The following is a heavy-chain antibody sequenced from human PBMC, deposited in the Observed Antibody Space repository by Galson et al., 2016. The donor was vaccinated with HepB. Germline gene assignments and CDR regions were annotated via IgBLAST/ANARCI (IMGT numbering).Heavy chain of an antibody. D-gene: IGHD4-17*01. Sequence: SVKVSCKASGYSFTGYFIHWVRQAPGQGLEWMGLIKPHSGGTKYAQKFQGRVTLTRDTSTSTVYMELTSLRSDDTAMYFCAREFNRHTVTTFYYYGMDVWGQGTTVTVSS. CDR2: IKPHSGGT. J-gene: IGHJ6*02. CDR1: GYSFTGYF. CDR3: AREFNRHTVTTFYYYGMDV. V-gene: IGHV1-2*02.